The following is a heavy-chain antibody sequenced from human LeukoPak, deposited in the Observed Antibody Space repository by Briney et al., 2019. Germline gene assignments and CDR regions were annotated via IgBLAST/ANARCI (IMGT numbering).Heavy chain of an antibody. V-gene: IGHV3-7*01. Sequence: GGSLRLSCAASGFTFSSHWMYWVRQAPGKGLEWVADIKQDGSDKYYVDSVKGRFTISRDNAKNSLYLQMNSLRTEDTAVYYCARGATYAFDIWGQGTMVTVSS. CDR2: IKQDGSDK. J-gene: IGHJ3*02. CDR3: ARGATYAFDI. CDR1: GFTFSSHW.